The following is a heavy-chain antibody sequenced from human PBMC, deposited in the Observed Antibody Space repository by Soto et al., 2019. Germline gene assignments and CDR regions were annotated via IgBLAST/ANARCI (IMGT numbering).Heavy chain of an antibody. J-gene: IGHJ1*01. CDR2: IWYDGSNK. V-gene: IGHV3-33*01. CDR1: GFTFSSYG. Sequence: QVQLVESGGGVVQPGRSLRLSCAASGFTFSSYGMHWVRQAPGKGLEWVAVIWYDGSNKYYADSVKGRFTIARDNSKNTLYLQMNSLRAEDPAVYYCARKYCSGGSCYSDPFQHWGQGTLVTVSS. D-gene: IGHD2-15*01. CDR3: ARKYCSGGSCYSDPFQH.